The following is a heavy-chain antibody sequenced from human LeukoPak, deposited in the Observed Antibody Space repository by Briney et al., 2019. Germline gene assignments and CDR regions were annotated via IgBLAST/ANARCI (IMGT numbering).Heavy chain of an antibody. CDR3: ARGYYYDSSGYHY. D-gene: IGHD3-22*01. J-gene: IGHJ4*02. CDR1: GGSISSGGYY. V-gene: IGHV4-31*03. CDR2: IYYSGST. Sequence: SQTLSLTCTVSGGSISSGGYYWSWIRQHPGKGLEWIGYIYYSGSTYYNPSLKSRVTISVDTSKNQFSLKLIYVTAADTAVYYCARGYYYDSSGYHYWGQGTLVTVSS.